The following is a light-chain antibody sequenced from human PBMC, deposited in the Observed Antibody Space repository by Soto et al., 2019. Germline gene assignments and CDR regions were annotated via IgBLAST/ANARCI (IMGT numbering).Light chain of an antibody. Sequence: EIVLTQSPGTLSLSPGERATLSCRASQSVSSYLAWYQQKPGQAPRLLIYDASNRATGIPARFSGSGSGTDFTLTIGSLQPEDFATYYCQQSYSAWTFGQGTRVE. V-gene: IGKV3-11*01. CDR1: QSVSSY. CDR2: DAS. J-gene: IGKJ1*01. CDR3: QQSYSAWT.